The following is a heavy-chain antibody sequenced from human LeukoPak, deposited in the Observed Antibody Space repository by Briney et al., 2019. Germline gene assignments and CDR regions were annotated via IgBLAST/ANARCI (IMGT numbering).Heavy chain of an antibody. D-gene: IGHD3-22*01. CDR2: MNPNSGNT. CDR3: ARGYYYDSSGYYGNWFDP. J-gene: IGHJ5*02. V-gene: IGHV1-8*01. Sequence: ASVKVSCKASGYTFTSYDINWVRRATGQGREWMGWMNPNSGNTGYAQKFQGRVTMTRNTSISTAYMELSSLRSEDTAVYYCARGYYYDSSGYYGNWFDPWGQGTLVTVSS. CDR1: GYTFTSYD.